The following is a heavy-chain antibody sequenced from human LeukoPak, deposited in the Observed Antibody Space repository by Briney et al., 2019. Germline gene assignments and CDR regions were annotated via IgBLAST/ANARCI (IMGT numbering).Heavy chain of an antibody. CDR1: GFTFSNHW. J-gene: IGHJ4*02. D-gene: IGHD2-15*01. CDR2: IKQDGSEK. CDR3: AKDLVVVAAPDY. Sequence: QAGGSLRLSCAASGFTFSNHWMGWVRQAPGKGLEWVANIKQDGSEKYYVDSVKGRFTISRDNSKNTLYLQMNSLRAEDTAVYYCAKDLVVVAAPDYWGQGTLVTVSS. V-gene: IGHV3-7*01.